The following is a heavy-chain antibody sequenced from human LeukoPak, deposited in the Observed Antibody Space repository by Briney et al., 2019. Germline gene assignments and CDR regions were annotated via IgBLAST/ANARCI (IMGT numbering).Heavy chain of an antibody. CDR2: INHSGST. CDR3: ARSGVGYYDFWSGYPRSNWFDP. V-gene: IGHV4-34*01. Sequence: PSETLSLTCAVYGGSFSGYYWSWIRQPPGMGLEWIGEINHSGSTNYNPSLKSRVTISVDTSKNQFSLKLSSVTAADTAVYYCARSGVGYYDFWSGYPRSNWFDPWGQGTLVTVSS. CDR1: GGSFSGYY. J-gene: IGHJ5*02. D-gene: IGHD3-3*01.